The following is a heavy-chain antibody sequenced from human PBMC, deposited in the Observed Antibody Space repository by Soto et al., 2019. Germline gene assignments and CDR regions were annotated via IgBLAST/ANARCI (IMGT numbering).Heavy chain of an antibody. CDR2: INPSGGRT. J-gene: IGHJ5*02. V-gene: IGHV1-46*01. D-gene: IGHD6-13*01. CDR1: GYVFTSLH. Sequence: ASVKVSCKASGYVFTSLHVHWVRQAPGQGLEWMGIINPSGGRTEYAQKFQGRVTMTSDTSTSTVYMELTTLRSEDTAVYYCARAGINWLDPWGQGTQVTVSS. CDR3: ARAGINWLDP.